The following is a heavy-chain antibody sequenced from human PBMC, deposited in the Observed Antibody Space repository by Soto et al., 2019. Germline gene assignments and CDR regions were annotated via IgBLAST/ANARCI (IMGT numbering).Heavy chain of an antibody. CDR2: IYYSGST. CDR1: GGSISSGGYY. J-gene: IGHJ5*02. Sequence: SETLSLTCTVSGGSISSGGYYWSWIRQHPGKGLEWIGYIYYSGSTYYNPSLKSRVTISVDTSKNQFSLKLSSVTAADTAVYYCARDPAPWCGGGCSFDPWGQGTLVTVSS. CDR3: ARDPAPWCGGGCSFDP. D-gene: IGHD2-21*02. V-gene: IGHV4-31*03.